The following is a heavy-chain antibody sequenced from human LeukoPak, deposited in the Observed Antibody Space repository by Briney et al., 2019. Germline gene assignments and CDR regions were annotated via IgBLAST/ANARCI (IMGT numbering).Heavy chain of an antibody. D-gene: IGHD6-19*01. Sequence: GASVKVSCKASGGTFSSYAISWVRQAPGKGLEWMGRIIPILGIANYAQKFQGRVTITADKSTSTAYMELSSLRSEDTAVYYCAKERRSGWYGDWFDPWGQGTLVTVSS. CDR1: GGTFSSYA. V-gene: IGHV1-69*04. CDR2: IIPILGIA. CDR3: AKERRSGWYGDWFDP. J-gene: IGHJ5*02.